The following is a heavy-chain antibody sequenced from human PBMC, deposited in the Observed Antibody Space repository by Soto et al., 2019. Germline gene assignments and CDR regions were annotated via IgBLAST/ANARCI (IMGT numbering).Heavy chain of an antibody. V-gene: IGHV1-69*02. D-gene: IGHD2-8*01. J-gene: IGHJ1*01. CDR2: IIPIHGIA. Sequence: GASVKVSCKASGGTFSSYTISWVRQAPGQGLEWMGRIIPIHGIANYAQKFQGRVTMTEDTSTDTAYMELSSLRSEDTAVYYCATWSEAGYCTNGLCSPVPGWGQGTLVTVSS. CDR3: ATWSEAGYCTNGLCSPVPG. CDR1: GGTFSSYT.